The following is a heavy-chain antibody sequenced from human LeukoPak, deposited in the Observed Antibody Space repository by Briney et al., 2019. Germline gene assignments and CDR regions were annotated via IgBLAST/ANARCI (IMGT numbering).Heavy chain of an antibody. V-gene: IGHV3-23*01. Sequence: GGSLRLSCAASGFTFSSYAMSWVRQAPGKGLEWVSAISGSGGSTYYADSVKGRFTISRDNSKNTLYLQMNSLRAEDTAVYYCAKDGYDSSGYYYAEGNWFDPWGQGTLVIVSS. CDR3: AKDGYDSSGYYYAEGNWFDP. J-gene: IGHJ5*02. D-gene: IGHD3-22*01. CDR1: GFTFSSYA. CDR2: ISGSGGST.